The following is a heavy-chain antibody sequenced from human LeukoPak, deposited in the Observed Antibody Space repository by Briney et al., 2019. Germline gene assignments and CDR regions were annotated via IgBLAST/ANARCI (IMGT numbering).Heavy chain of an antibody. CDR3: ARGPRSDWYFDL. J-gene: IGHJ2*01. Sequence: SVKGRFTIFRDNAKNSLSLQMNSLRAEDTAVYYCARGPRSDWYFDLWGRGTLVTGSS. D-gene: IGHD1-26*01. V-gene: IGHV3-7*04.